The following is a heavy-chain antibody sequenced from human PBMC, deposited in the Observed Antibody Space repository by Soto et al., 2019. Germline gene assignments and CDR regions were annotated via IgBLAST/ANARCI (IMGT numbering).Heavy chain of an antibody. Sequence: GASVKVSCKASGYTFTGYYMHWVRQAPGQGLEWMGWINPNSGGTNYAQKFQGRVTMTRDTSISTAYMELSRLRSDDTAVYYCARLGAGNDFWSGPFDYWGQGTLVTVSS. CDR1: GYTFTGYY. CDR2: INPNSGGT. V-gene: IGHV1-2*02. J-gene: IGHJ4*02. D-gene: IGHD3-3*01. CDR3: ARLGAGNDFWSGPFDY.